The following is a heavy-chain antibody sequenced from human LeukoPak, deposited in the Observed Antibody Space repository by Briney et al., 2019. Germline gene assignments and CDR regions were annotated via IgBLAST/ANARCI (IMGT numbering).Heavy chain of an antibody. J-gene: IGHJ4*02. CDR1: GFTFSSYE. V-gene: IGHV3-48*03. D-gene: IGHD3-3*01. CDR3: ARGYDFWSGYLDY. CDR2: ISSSGSTI. Sequence: GGSLRLSCAASGFTFSSYEMTWVRQAPGKGLEWVSYISSSGSTIYYADSVKGRFTISRDNAKNSLYLQMSSLRAEDTAVYYCARGYDFWSGYLDYWGQGTLVTVSS.